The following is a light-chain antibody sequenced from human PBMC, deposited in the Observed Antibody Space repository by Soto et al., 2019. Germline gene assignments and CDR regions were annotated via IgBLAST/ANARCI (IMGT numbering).Light chain of an antibody. V-gene: IGKV3-15*01. CDR3: QQRSNWPIT. CDR1: QSISSN. J-gene: IGKJ5*01. CDR2: GTS. Sequence: EIVMTQSPATLSVSPGERATLSCRASQSISSNLAWYQQKPGQAPRLLIYGTSTRATGIPARFSGSGSGTDFTLTISSLDPEDFATYYCQQRSNWPITFGQGTRLEIK.